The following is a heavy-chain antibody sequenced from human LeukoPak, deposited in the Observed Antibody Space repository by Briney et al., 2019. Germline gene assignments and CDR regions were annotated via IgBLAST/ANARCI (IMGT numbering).Heavy chain of an antibody. V-gene: IGHV3-23*01. CDR1: GFIFTGYA. D-gene: IGHD2-2*01. CDR3: AKGDCSSTSCSLGY. Sequence: GGSLRLSCAASGFIFTGYAMSWVRQAPGKGLEWVSAISGSGGSTYYTDSVKGRFTISRDNSKNTLYLQMNSLRAEDTAVYYCAKGDCSSTSCSLGYWGQGTLLTVSS. J-gene: IGHJ4*02. CDR2: ISGSGGST.